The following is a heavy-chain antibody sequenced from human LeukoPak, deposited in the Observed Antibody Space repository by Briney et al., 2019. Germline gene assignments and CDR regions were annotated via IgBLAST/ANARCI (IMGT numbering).Heavy chain of an antibody. CDR3: AKVAPYSSGWYYFDY. CDR1: GFTFSSYG. J-gene: IGHJ4*02. V-gene: IGHV3-30*18. D-gene: IGHD6-19*01. CDR2: ISYDGSNK. Sequence: PGGSLRLFCAASGFTFSSYGMHWVRQAPGKGLEWVAVISYDGSNKYYADSVKGRFTISRDNSKNTLYLQMNSLRAEDTAVYYCAKVAPYSSGWYYFDYWGQGTLVTVSS.